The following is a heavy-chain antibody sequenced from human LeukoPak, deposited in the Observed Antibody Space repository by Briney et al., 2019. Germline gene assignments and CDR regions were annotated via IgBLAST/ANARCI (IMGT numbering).Heavy chain of an antibody. Sequence: PSETLSLTCTVSGGSISSSSYYWGWIRQPPGKGLEWIGSIYYSGSTYYNPPLKSRVTISVDTSKNQFSLKLSSVTAADTAVYYCASITLAAAGTFDYWGQGTLVTVSS. CDR3: ASITLAAAGTFDY. CDR1: GGSISSSSYY. V-gene: IGHV4-39*07. D-gene: IGHD6-13*01. CDR2: IYYSGST. J-gene: IGHJ4*02.